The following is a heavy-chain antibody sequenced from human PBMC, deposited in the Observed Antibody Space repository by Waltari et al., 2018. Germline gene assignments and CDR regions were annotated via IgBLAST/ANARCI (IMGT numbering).Heavy chain of an antibody. CDR1: VCTSHEHA. Sequence: EVQVVESGGDLVQPGRSLRLSCVASVCTSHEHALHWVRQPPGKGLEWVSGIFGSSGGTDYADSVKGRFTMSKDDAKKSVYLQMNSLRLEDTATYYCAKDIKPGGADYWGQGTLVTVSS. CDR2: IFGSSGGT. D-gene: IGHD1-26*01. V-gene: IGHV3-9*02. CDR3: AKDIKPGGADY. J-gene: IGHJ4*02.